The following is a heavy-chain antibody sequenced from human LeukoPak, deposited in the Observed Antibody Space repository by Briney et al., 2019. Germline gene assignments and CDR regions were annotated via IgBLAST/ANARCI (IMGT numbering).Heavy chain of an antibody. CDR3: ARGVSSGYFPCDY. CDR2: INPNSGGT. Sequence: ASVKVSCKASGYTFTGYYMHWVRQAPGQGLEWMGWINPNSGGTNYAQKFQGWVTMTRDTSISTAYMELSRLRSDDTAVYYCARGVSSGYFPCDYWGQGTLVTVSS. CDR1: GYTFTGYY. V-gene: IGHV1-2*04. J-gene: IGHJ4*02. D-gene: IGHD5-12*01.